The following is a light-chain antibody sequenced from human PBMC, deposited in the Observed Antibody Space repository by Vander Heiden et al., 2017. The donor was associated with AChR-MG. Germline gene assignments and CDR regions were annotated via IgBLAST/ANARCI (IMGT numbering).Light chain of an antibody. CDR1: SSDVGGYHY. CDR2: DLS. J-gene: IGLJ3*02. Sequence: QSALTQPASVSGSPGQSITISCTGTSSDVGGYHYVSWYQQNPGKAPNLMIYDLSMRHAGVSNRFSGSKSGNTASLTISGLQAEDEADYYCSSYTSSSTFWVFGGGTKLTVL. V-gene: IGLV2-14*01. CDR3: SSYTSSSTFWV.